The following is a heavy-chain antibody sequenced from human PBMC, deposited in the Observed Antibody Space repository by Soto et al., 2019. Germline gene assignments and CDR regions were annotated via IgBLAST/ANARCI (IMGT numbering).Heavy chain of an antibody. CDR2: IYHSGST. V-gene: IGHV4-30-2*01. D-gene: IGHD3-3*01. CDR3: ARDSPYDFWSGYSNAFDI. J-gene: IGHJ3*02. Sequence: PSETLSLTFAVSGGSISSCCYSWSWIRQPPGKGLEWIGYIYHSGSTYYNPSLKSRVTISVDRSKNQFSLKLSSVTAADTAVYYCARDSPYDFWSGYSNAFDIWGQGTMVTVSS. CDR1: GGSISSCCYS.